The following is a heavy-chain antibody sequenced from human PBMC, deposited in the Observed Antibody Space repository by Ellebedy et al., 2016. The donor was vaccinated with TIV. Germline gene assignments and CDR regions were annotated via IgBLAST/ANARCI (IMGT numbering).Heavy chain of an antibody. D-gene: IGHD1-26*01. CDR2: ISYDGNNK. CDR3: ARDRSYSPTY. CDR1: GFTFSNYA. J-gene: IGHJ4*02. V-gene: IGHV3-30*04. Sequence: GGSLRLSXAASGFTFSNYAMNWVRQAQGKGLKGVAFISYDGNNKYYADSLKGRFTLSRDNSKNTLYLEMNSLRAEDTAVYYCARDRSYSPTYWGQGTLVTVSS.